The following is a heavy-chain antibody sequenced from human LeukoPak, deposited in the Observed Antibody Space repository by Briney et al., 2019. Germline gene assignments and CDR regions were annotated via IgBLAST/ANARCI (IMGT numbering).Heavy chain of an antibody. CDR3: ARDPYYDSSGYRLYGMDV. D-gene: IGHD3-22*01. V-gene: IGHV3-53*01. J-gene: IGHJ6*02. CDR1: GFTFSSYA. CDR2: IYSGGST. Sequence: GGSLRLSCAASGFTFSSYAMSWVRQAPGKGLEWVSVIYSGGSTYYADSVKGRFTISRDNSKNTLYPQMNSLRAEDTAVYYCARDPYYDSSGYRLYGMDVWGQGTTVTVSS.